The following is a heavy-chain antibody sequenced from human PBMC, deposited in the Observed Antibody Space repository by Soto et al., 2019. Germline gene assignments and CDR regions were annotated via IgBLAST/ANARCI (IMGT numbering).Heavy chain of an antibody. J-gene: IGHJ4*02. CDR1: GFTVSSNY. V-gene: IGHV3-66*01. Sequence: EVQLVESGGGLVQPGGSLRLSCAASGFTVSSNYMSWVRQAPGKGLEWVSLIYSGGNTYYADSVKGRFTISRDNSKNTLYRQMNSLRAEDTAVYYCARVSGYYYEIDYWGQGTLVTVSS. D-gene: IGHD3-22*01. CDR2: IYSGGNT. CDR3: ARVSGYYYEIDY.